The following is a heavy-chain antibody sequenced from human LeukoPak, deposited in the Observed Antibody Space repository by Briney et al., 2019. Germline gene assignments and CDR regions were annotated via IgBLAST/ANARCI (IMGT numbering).Heavy chain of an antibody. J-gene: IGHJ4*02. CDR1: GGSVSSGSYY. CDR2: IYYTGST. V-gene: IGHV4-61*01. D-gene: IGHD3-22*01. Sequence: KASETLSLTCTVSGGSVSSGSYYWSWIRQPPGKGLEWIAYIYYTGSTNYNPSLKSRVTMSVGTSKNQFSLKMSSVTAADTAVYYCARGYYDSSGYFHFDYWGQGTLVTVSS. CDR3: ARGYYDSSGYFHFDY.